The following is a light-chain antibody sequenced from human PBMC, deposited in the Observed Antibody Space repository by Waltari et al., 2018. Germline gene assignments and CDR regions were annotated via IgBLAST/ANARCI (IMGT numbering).Light chain of an antibody. V-gene: IGKV3-20*01. Sequence: EIVLTQSPGTLSLSPGERATLSCRASQSFRGSLAWYQQKAGQAPRLLIYGASSRATGIPDRFSGSGSGTDFSLTSSRLEPEDFAVYYCQHYVRLPATFGQGTKVEI. CDR2: GAS. J-gene: IGKJ1*01. CDR1: QSFRGS. CDR3: QHYVRLPAT.